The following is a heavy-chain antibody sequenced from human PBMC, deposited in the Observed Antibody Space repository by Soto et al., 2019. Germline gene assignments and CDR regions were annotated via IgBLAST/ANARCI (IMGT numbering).Heavy chain of an antibody. CDR3: ARAGIVGATWRSYYYYGMDV. J-gene: IGHJ6*02. CDR1: GGSISSGGYS. V-gene: IGHV4-61*08. D-gene: IGHD1-26*01. CDR2: IYYSGST. Sequence: PSETLSLTCAVSGGSISSGGYSWSWIRQPPGKGLEWIGYIYYSGSTNYNPSLKSRVTISVDTSKNQFSLKLSSVTAADTAVYYCARAGIVGATWRSYYYYGMDVWGQGTTVTVSS.